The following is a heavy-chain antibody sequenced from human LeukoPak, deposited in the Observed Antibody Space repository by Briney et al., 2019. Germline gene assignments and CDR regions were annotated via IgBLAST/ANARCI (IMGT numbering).Heavy chain of an antibody. V-gene: IGHV1-46*01. Sequence: ASVKVSCKPSGYTFSDYYIHWIRQAPGQGLEWMGIINPSGGSTSYAQKFQGRVTMTRDMSTSTVYMELSSLRSEDTAVYYCARVRVNYYFDYWGQGTLVTVSS. CDR1: GYTFSDYY. CDR2: INPSGGST. D-gene: IGHD5-24*01. CDR3: ARVRVNYYFDY. J-gene: IGHJ4*02.